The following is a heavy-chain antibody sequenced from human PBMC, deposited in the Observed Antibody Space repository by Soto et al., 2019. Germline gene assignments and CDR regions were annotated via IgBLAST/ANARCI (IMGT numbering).Heavy chain of an antibody. CDR1: GGSFSGYY. V-gene: IGHV4-34*01. J-gene: IGHJ4*02. Sequence: QVQLQQWGAGLLEPSETLSLTCAVYGGSFSGYYWSWIRQPPGKGLEWIGEINHSGTTNYNPSLKRRVTISVDTSKNQFSLKLSSVTAADTAVYFCARGPRGSGDYWGQGTLVTVSS. CDR3: ARGPRGSGDY. CDR2: INHSGTT.